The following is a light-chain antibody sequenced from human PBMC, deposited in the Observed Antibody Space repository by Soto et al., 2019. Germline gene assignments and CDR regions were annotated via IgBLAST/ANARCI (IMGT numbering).Light chain of an antibody. V-gene: IGLV2-11*01. CDR2: DVT. J-gene: IGLJ1*01. CDR1: SSDVGDYGY. Sequence: QSARTQPRSVSGSPGQSVTITCTGTSSDVGDYGYVSWYQEHPGKAPKLLIYDVTKRPSGVPNRFSGSKSGNTASLTISGLQAEDEADYYCCSYAGSSIFYVFGTGTKVTVL. CDR3: CSYAGSSIFYV.